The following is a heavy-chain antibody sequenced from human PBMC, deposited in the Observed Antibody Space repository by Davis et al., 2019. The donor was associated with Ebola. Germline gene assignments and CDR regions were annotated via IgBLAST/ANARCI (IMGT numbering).Heavy chain of an antibody. CDR1: GYTFTSYG. J-gene: IGHJ4*02. CDR2: ISAYNGNT. CDR3: ARAYHYGDYYDY. V-gene: IGHV1-18*04. Sequence: ASAQVSCNASGYTFTSYGISWVRQAPGQGLEWMGWISAYNGNTNYAQKLQGRVTMTTDTSTSTAYMELRSLRSDDTAVYYCARAYHYGDYYDYWGQGTLVTVSS. D-gene: IGHD4-17*01.